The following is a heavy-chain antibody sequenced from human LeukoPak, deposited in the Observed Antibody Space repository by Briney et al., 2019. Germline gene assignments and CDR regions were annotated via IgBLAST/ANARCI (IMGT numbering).Heavy chain of an antibody. CDR3: AREVYDFWSGSPRRASDI. CDR1: GYTFTSYG. D-gene: IGHD3-3*01. CDR2: ISAYNGNT. V-gene: IGHV1-18*01. J-gene: IGHJ3*02. Sequence: ASVKVSCKASGYTFTSYGISWVRQAPGQGLGWMGWISAYNGNTNYAQKLQGRVTMTTDTSTSTAYMELRSLRSDDTAVYYCAREVYDFWSGSPRRASDIWGQGTMVTVSS.